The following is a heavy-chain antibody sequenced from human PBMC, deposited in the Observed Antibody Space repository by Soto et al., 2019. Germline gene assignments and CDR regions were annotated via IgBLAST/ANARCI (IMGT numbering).Heavy chain of an antibody. J-gene: IGHJ6*02. D-gene: IGHD2-15*01. CDR2: INPKSGDT. Sequence: QVQLVQSGAEVKKPGASVKVSCEASEYTFIGFHLHWVRQAPGQGLEWMGWINPKSGDTKYAQKFQGGVTLTRDTSISTGYMELSRLESNDTAVYYCAKGLWTVGHCTGGSCYDGMDVWGQGTTVTVS. V-gene: IGHV1-2*02. CDR3: AKGLWTVGHCTGGSCYDGMDV. CDR1: EYTFIGFH.